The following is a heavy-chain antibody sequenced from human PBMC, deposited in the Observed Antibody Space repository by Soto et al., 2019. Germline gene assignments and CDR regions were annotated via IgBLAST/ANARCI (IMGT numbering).Heavy chain of an antibody. D-gene: IGHD2-21*02. J-gene: IGHJ6*02. CDR1: GFTFSSYN. V-gene: IGHV3-21*01. Sequence: EVHLVESGGGLVKPGGSLRLSCAASGFTFSSYNMNWVRQAPGKGLEWVSSISSSTSYIYYADSVKGRFTISRDNAKNSLYLQMNSMRAEDTAVYYCVGDVCGGDCYSSPHYSYGMDVWGRGTTVTVSS. CDR3: VGDVCGGDCYSSPHYSYGMDV. CDR2: ISSSTSYI.